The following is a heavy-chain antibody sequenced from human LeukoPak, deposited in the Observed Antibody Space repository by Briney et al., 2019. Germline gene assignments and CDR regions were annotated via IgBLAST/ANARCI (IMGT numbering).Heavy chain of an antibody. D-gene: IGHD3-10*01. CDR1: GFSFSGNA. CDR3: ARSRGPGNHWFDP. J-gene: IGHJ5*02. V-gene: IGHV3-23*01. Sequence: GGSLRLSCAASGFSFSGNALSWVRLAPGKGLEWVSTLSDASYYADSVRGRFTISGDSSKNTLYLQMDSLTTDDTAMCFCARSRGPGNHWFDPWGQGTLVTVSS. CDR2: LSDAS.